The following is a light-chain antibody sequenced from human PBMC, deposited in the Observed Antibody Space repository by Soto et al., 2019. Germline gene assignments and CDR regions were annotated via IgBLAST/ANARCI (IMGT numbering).Light chain of an antibody. CDR3: LQYNSYAFT. V-gene: IGKV1-5*01. Sequence: DIQMTQSPSTLSASVGDRVTITCRASQTISNWLAWYQQKPGKAPKLLIYNASRLESGVPSRFSGIGSGTELTLTVSSLQPDDFAIYYCLQYNSYAFTFGTGTKVHIK. CDR1: QTISNW. CDR2: NAS. J-gene: IGKJ3*01.